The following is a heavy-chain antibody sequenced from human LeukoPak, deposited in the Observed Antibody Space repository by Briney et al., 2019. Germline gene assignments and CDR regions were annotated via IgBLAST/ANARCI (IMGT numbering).Heavy chain of an antibody. CDR1: GFTFSKVW. V-gene: IGHV3-7*01. CDR3: ATQSYYYDSSGYYTT. D-gene: IGHD3-22*01. Sequence: GGSLRLSCAASGFTFSKVWMNWVRHTPGKGRERVASIKQDGTEKYYADSVKGRFTISRDNGKNSLYLQMSSLRAEDTAIYYCATQSYYYDSSGYYTTWGQGTLVTVSS. CDR2: IKQDGTEK. J-gene: IGHJ4*02.